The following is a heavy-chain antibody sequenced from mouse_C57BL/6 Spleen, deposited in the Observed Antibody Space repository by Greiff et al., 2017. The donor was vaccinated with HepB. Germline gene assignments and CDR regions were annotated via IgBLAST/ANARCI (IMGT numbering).Heavy chain of an antibody. CDR1: GFTFSDYY. V-gene: IGHV5-16*01. Sequence: EVMLVESEGGLVQPGSSMKLSCTASGFTFSDYYMAWVRQVPEKGLEWVANINYDGSSTYYLDSLKSRFIISRDNAKNILYLQMSRLKSEDTATYYCAREDYCGSGTWFAYWGQGTLVTVSA. J-gene: IGHJ3*01. CDR3: AREDYCGSGTWFAY. D-gene: IGHD1-1*01. CDR2: INYDGSST.